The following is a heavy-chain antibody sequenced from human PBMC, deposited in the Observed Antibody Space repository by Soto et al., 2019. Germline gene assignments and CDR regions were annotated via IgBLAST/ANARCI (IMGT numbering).Heavy chain of an antibody. J-gene: IGHJ3*02. V-gene: IGHV1-3*01. CDR2: INAGNGNT. D-gene: IGHD6-19*01. Sequence: ASVKVSCKASGYTFTSYAMHWVRQAPGQRLEWMGWINAGNGNTKYSQKFQGRVTITRDTSASTAYMELSSLRSEDTAVYYCARVMGIAVADDDAFDIWGQGTMVTVSS. CDR3: ARVMGIAVADDDAFDI. CDR1: GYTFTSYA.